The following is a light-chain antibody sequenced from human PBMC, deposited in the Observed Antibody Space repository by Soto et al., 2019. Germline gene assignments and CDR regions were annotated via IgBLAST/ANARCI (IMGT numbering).Light chain of an antibody. CDR2: DAS. V-gene: IGKV3-11*01. CDR3: QQRQYWPPIT. J-gene: IGKJ5*01. Sequence: TQSPATLSLSPGERATLSCRASLNVNSYLAWYQRKPGQAPRLLIYDASNRAAGIPARFSGSGSGTDFTLTISSLEPEDFAIYYCQQRQYWPPITFGQGTRLEL. CDR1: LNVNSY.